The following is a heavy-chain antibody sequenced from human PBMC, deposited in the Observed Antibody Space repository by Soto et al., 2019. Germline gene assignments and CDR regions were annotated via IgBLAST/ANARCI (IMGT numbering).Heavy chain of an antibody. D-gene: IGHD1-26*01. J-gene: IGHJ6*02. Sequence: ASVKVSCKASGYIFTGYHMHWVRQAPGQGLEWMGWINPNSGGTKYAQKFQGRVTMTRDTSISTAYMGLSSLRSDDTAVYYCAREELRIYYYGMDVWGQGTTVTVSS. CDR3: AREELRIYYYGMDV. CDR2: INPNSGGT. V-gene: IGHV1-2*02. CDR1: GYIFTGYH.